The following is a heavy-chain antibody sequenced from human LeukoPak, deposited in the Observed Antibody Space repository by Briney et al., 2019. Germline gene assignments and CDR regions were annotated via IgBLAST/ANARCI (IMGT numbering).Heavy chain of an antibody. CDR3: ARGPPYSSGWYLY. V-gene: IGHV4-59*12. Sequence: SETLSLTCTVPGGSISSYYWSWIRQPPGKGLEWIGYIYYSGSTNYNPSLKSRVTISVDTSKNQFSLKLSSVTAADTAVYYCARGPPYSSGWYLYWGQGTLVTVSS. CDR2: IYYSGST. J-gene: IGHJ4*02. CDR1: GGSISSYY. D-gene: IGHD6-19*01.